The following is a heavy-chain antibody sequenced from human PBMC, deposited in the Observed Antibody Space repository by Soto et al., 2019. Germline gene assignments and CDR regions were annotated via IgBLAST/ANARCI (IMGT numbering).Heavy chain of an antibody. CDR2: INPSGGST. D-gene: IGHD2-2*01. V-gene: IGHV1-46*03. CDR3: VRVLGYCSSTSCYGNWFDP. CDR1: GYTFTSYY. Sequence: ASVKVSCKASGYTFTSYYMHWVRQAPGQGLEWMGIINPSGGSTSYAQKFQGRVTMTRDTSTSTVYMELSSLRSEDTAVYYCVRVLGYCSSTSCYGNWFDPWGQGTLVTVSS. J-gene: IGHJ5*02.